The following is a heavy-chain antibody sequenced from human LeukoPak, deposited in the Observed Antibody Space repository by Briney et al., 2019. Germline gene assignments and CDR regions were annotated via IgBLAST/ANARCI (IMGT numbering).Heavy chain of an antibody. CDR1: GYTFTAYY. Sequence: ASVRVSCKASGYTFTAYYIHWVRQAPGQGLEWLGWINPNSGDTNYAQKFQGRVTMTRDTSITTAYMELSRLKSDDTAVYYCARGLMSAVGVGYFDYWGRGTLVTVSS. CDR3: ARGLMSAVGVGYFDY. V-gene: IGHV1-2*02. CDR2: INPNSGDT. J-gene: IGHJ4*02. D-gene: IGHD1-26*01.